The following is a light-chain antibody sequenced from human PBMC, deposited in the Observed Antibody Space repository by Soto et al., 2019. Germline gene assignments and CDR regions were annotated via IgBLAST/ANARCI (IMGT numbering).Light chain of an antibody. V-gene: IGKV3-20*01. J-gene: IGKJ1*01. Sequence: EIVLTQSPDTLSLSPGEGATLSCRASQSVSNNYLLWYQQKPGQAPRPLVYGASTRAPGIPDRFSGSGSGPDFTLTISRLEPEDFAVYYCQQYGSPPWTFGQGTKVEIK. CDR3: QQYGSPPWT. CDR1: QSVSNNY. CDR2: GAS.